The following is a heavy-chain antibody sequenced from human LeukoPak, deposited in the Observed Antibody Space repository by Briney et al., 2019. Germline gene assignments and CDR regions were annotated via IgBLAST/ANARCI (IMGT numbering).Heavy chain of an antibody. D-gene: IGHD5-18*01. J-gene: IGHJ4*02. Sequence: SETLSLTCTVSGASISSGGFSWTWIRQYPGKGLEWIGFIYYSGSTYYNPSLKSQISISVDMSNNQFSLTLNSVTAADTAVYYCARTSNSYGYSGLDYWGQGTLVTVSS. V-gene: IGHV4-31*01. CDR2: IYYSGST. CDR1: GASISSGGFS. CDR3: ARTSNSYGYSGLDY.